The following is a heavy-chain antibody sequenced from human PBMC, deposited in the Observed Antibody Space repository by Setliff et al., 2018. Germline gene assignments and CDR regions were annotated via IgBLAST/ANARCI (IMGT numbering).Heavy chain of an antibody. V-gene: IGHV1-3*03. CDR3: ARKGPNSSSHVFGY. J-gene: IGHJ4*02. D-gene: IGHD3-16*01. CDR1: GYTFTSYA. CDR2: INPASGNT. Sequence: ASVKVSCKASGYTFTSYALHWVRQAPGQRLQWMGWINPASGNTKYSQEFQGRVTITRDTSATTVYMELSSLRSDDMAVYYCARKGPNSSSHVFGYWGQGTLVTVSS.